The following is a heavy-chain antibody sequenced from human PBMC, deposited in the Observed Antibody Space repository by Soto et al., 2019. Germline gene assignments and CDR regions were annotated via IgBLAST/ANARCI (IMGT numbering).Heavy chain of an antibody. V-gene: IGHV3-23*01. CDR2: ISGSGGST. CDR3: AKDQGSSWYEIDY. Sequence: EVPLLESGGGLVQPGGSLRLSCAASGFTFSSYAVTWVRQATGKGLEWVSTISGSGGSTYYADSVKGRFTISRDNSKNTLYLQMNSLNAEDTAVYYCAKDQGSSWYEIDYWGQGTLVTVSS. D-gene: IGHD6-13*01. CDR1: GFTFSSYA. J-gene: IGHJ4*02.